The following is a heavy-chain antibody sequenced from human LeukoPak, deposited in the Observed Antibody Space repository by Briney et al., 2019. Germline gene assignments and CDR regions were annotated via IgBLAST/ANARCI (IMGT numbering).Heavy chain of an antibody. CDR1: GFTFSSSW. J-gene: IGHJ4*02. Sequence: AGGSLRLSCAASGFTFSSSWMSWVRQAPGKGLEWVANIKEDGSEKCYVEPVKGRFSISRDNAKNSLYLQMNSLRAEDTAVYYCAKGDCSSTSCYSGYWGQGTLVTVSS. V-gene: IGHV3-7*03. D-gene: IGHD2-2*02. CDR2: IKEDGSEK. CDR3: AKGDCSSTSCYSGY.